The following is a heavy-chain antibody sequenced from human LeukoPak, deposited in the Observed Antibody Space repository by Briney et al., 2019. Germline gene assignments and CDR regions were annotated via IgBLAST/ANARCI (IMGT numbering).Heavy chain of an antibody. V-gene: IGHV4-59*01. Sequence: SETLSLTCTVPGGSISSYYWSWIRQPPGKGLEWIGYIYYSGSTNYNPSLKSRVTISVDTSKNQFSLKLSSVTAADTAVYYCARDGVSTGPLYYFDYWGQGTLVTVSS. D-gene: IGHD6-13*01. CDR1: GGSISSYY. CDR3: ARDGVSTGPLYYFDY. J-gene: IGHJ4*02. CDR2: IYYSGST.